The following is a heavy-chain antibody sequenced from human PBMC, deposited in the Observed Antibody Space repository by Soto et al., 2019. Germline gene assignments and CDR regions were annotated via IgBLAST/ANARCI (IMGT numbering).Heavy chain of an antibody. CDR2: IIPILGIA. D-gene: IGHD5-12*01. CDR1: GGTFSSCT. CDR3: ARALARDGYNDY. Sequence: ASVKVSCKASGGTFSSCTISWVRQAPGQGLEWMGRIIPILGIANYAQKFQGRVTITADKSTSTAYMELSSLRSEDTAVYYCARALARDGYNDYWGQGTLVTVSS. V-gene: IGHV1-69*02. J-gene: IGHJ4*02.